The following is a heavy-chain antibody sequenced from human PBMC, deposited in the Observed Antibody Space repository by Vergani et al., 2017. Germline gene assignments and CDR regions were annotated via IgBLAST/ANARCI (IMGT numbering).Heavy chain of an antibody. D-gene: IGHD2-2*01. CDR2: IYYSGST. V-gene: IGHV4-59*01. Sequence: QVQLQESGPGLVKPSETLSLTCTVSGGSISNYYWSWIRQPPGKGLEWIGYIYYSGSTNYNPSLTSRVTISVDTCTNQFSLKLSSVTAADTAVYYCARDCSSTSCYSGPDAFDIWGQGTMVTVSS. CDR1: GGSISNYY. CDR3: ARDCSSTSCYSGPDAFDI. J-gene: IGHJ3*02.